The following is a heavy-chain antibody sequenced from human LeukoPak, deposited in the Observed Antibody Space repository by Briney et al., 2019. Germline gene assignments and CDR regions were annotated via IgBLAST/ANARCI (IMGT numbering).Heavy chain of an antibody. CDR3: ASRLYCSNTRCRNFPFAY. J-gene: IGHJ4*02. Sequence: SVKVSCKASGGTFSSYAISWVRQAPGQGLEWMGRIIPIFGTANYAQKFQGRVTITADESTSTAYMELSSLRSEDTAIYYCASRLYCSNTRCRNFPFAYWGQGTLVTVSS. CDR2: IIPIFGTA. D-gene: IGHD2-2*01. CDR1: GGTFSSYA. V-gene: IGHV1-69*13.